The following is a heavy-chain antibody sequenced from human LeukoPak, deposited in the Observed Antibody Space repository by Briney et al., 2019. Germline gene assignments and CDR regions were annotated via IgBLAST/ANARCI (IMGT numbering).Heavy chain of an antibody. J-gene: IGHJ4*02. CDR2: IYHSGTT. Sequence: SETLSLTCSVSGGSITSYFWTWIRQPPGKGLEWIGYIYHSGTTNYNPSLKSRVTISADTSQNQFSLKLSSVTTADTAVYYCARDASTLMPNYFDYWGQGTLVTVSS. CDR1: GGSITSYF. CDR3: ARDASTLMPNYFDY. D-gene: IGHD5-24*01. V-gene: IGHV4-59*01.